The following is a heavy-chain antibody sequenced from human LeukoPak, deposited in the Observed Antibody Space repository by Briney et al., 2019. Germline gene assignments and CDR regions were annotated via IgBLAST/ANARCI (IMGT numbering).Heavy chain of an antibody. J-gene: IGHJ3*02. V-gene: IGHV4-59*01. D-gene: IGHD3-22*01. CDR3: ARVGDYYDSSGYYESDAFDI. Sequence: SETLSLTCTVSGGSISSYYWSWIPQPPGKGLEWIGYIYYSGSTNYYASLKSRVTISVDTSKNQFSLKLSSVTAADTAVYYCARVGDYYDSSGYYESDAFDIWGQGTMVTVSS. CDR2: IYYSGST. CDR1: GGSISSYY.